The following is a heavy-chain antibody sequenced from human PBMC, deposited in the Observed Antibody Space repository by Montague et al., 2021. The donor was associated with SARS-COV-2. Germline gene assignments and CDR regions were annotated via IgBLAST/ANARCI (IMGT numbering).Heavy chain of an antibody. J-gene: IGHJ6*02. CDR1: GTSIANYY. Sequence: SETLSLTCSVSGTSIANYYCTWVRLAPGKGLEWIGYIYYTGHTKHNPSLKSRVTLSVDTSRDHFSLTLSSVTAADTAVYYCAKTRGANSYFYGMDVWGPGTTVTVSS. D-gene: IGHD3-10*01. V-gene: IGHV4-59*01. CDR3: AKTRGANSYFYGMDV. CDR2: IYYTGHT.